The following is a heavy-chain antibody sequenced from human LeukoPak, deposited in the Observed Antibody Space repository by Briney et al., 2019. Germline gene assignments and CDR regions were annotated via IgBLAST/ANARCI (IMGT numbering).Heavy chain of an antibody. J-gene: IGHJ6*02. Sequence: PGGSLRLSCSASGFPFSSYAMHWVRQAPGKGLEYVSAISDSGGSTYYADSEKARFTISRDNSKNTLYLQMSSLRAEDTAVYFCVRGYSFGPYGMDVWGQGTPVTVSS. D-gene: IGHD2-15*01. V-gene: IGHV3-64D*09. CDR3: VRGYSFGPYGMDV. CDR1: GFPFSSYA. CDR2: ISDSGGST.